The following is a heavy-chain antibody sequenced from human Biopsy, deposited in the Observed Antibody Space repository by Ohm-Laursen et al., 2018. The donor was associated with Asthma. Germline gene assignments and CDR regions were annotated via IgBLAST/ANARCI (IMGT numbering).Heavy chain of an antibody. CDR3: ARGDSSNWSHYYFDY. Sequence: LRLSCAASGFAVSRDYMFWVRQAPGKGLEWVSVIYSGGTSHTADSVRDRFTISRDYSKNTLYLQMHSMRAEDTAVYYCARGDSSNWSHYYFDYWGQGTLVTVSS. CDR1: GFAVSRDY. J-gene: IGHJ4*02. CDR2: IYSGGTS. D-gene: IGHD3-22*01. V-gene: IGHV3-53*01.